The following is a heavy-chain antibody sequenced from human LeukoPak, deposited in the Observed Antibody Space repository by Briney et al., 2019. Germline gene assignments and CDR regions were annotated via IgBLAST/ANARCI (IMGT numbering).Heavy chain of an antibody. J-gene: IGHJ6*03. CDR1: GGTSSRYA. V-gene: IGHV1-69*01. CDR3: ATAITSENYYYYYYMDV. CDR2: IVTSYGAP. Sequence: SVKVSCKASGGTSSRYAVSWVRQAPGQGFEWLGGIVTSYGAPNYAQKFQDRVTITADGSTSTAYMELRSLRSEDTAVYFCATAITSENYYYYYYMDVWGTGTTVTVPS.